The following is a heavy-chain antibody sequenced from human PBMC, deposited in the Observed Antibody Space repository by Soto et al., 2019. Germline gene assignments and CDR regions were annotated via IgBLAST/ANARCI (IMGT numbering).Heavy chain of an antibody. Sequence: GASVKVSCKDSGYTFTNYDINWVRQAPGQGLEWMGWMNPNSGKTGYAQKFQGRVTMTGNTSISTAYMELSSLRSEDTAVYYCARGRTARNWFDPWGQGTQVTVSS. V-gene: IGHV1-8*01. J-gene: IGHJ5*02. CDR1: GYTFTNYD. CDR3: ARGRTARNWFDP. CDR2: MNPNSGKT.